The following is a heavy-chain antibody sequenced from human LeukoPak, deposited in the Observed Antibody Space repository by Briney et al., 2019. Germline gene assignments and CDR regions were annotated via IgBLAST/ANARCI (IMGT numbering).Heavy chain of an antibody. D-gene: IGHD2-2*01. CDR1: GYSFTSYW. Sequence: GESLKISRKGSGYSFTSYWIGWVRQMPGKGLEWMGIIYPGDSDTRYSPSFQGQVTISADKSISTAYLQWSSLKASDTAMYYCARHRGRYCSSTSCRLGGIVDYWGQGTLVTVSS. CDR2: IYPGDSDT. J-gene: IGHJ4*02. V-gene: IGHV5-51*01. CDR3: ARHRGRYCSSTSCRLGGIVDY.